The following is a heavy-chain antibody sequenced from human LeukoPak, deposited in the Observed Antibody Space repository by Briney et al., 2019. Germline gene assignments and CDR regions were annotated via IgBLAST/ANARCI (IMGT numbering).Heavy chain of an antibody. CDR1: GFTFSSYG. D-gene: IGHD1-26*01. CDR2: IRYDGSNK. CDR3: QLRPQVGATRGNWFDP. V-gene: IGHV3-30*02. J-gene: IGHJ5*02. Sequence: PGGSLRLSCAASGFTFSSYGMHWVRQAPGKGLEWVAFIRYDGSNKYYADSVKGRFTISRDNSKNTLYLQMNSLRAEDTAVYYSQLRPQVGATRGNWFDPWGQGTLVTVSS.